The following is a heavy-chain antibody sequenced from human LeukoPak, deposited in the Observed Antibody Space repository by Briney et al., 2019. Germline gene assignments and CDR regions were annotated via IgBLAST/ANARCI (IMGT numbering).Heavy chain of an antibody. Sequence: GGSLRLSCAASGFTISTFAMNWVRLPPGRGLEWVSTVREGDDRTYYADSVKGRFTISRDNSKNTLYLQMDSLRAEDTAVYFCARRELLAYGDHGSDYWGRGTLVTVSS. J-gene: IGHJ4*02. CDR3: ARRELLAYGDHGSDY. V-gene: IGHV3-23*01. CDR1: GFTISTFA. D-gene: IGHD4-17*01. CDR2: VREGDDRT.